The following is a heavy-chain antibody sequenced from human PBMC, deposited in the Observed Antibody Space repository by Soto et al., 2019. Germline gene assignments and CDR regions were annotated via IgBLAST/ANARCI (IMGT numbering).Heavy chain of an antibody. CDR1: GFTFSSYG. D-gene: IGHD1-26*01. Sequence: GGSLRLSCAASGFTFSSYGMHWVRQAPGKGLEWVAVISYDGSNKYYADSVKGRFTISRDNSKNTLYLQMNSLRAEDTAVYYCAKSYLVETPRGNWFDPWGQGTLVTVSS. V-gene: IGHV3-30*18. CDR2: ISYDGSNK. J-gene: IGHJ5*02. CDR3: AKSYLVETPRGNWFDP.